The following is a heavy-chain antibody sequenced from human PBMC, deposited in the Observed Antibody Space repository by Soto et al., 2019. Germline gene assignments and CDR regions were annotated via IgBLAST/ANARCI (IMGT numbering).Heavy chain of an antibody. CDR2: IRDKVHSYTT. J-gene: IGHJ4*02. CDR3: VSLWSVTGSRDY. Sequence: PGGSLRLSCAVSGLTFSDHYMGWVRQAPGKGLDWVGRIRDKVHSYTTEYAASVKGRFIISRDDSRNSLYLQMNSLKMDDTAVFYCVSLWSVTGSRDYWGRGTLVTVSS. D-gene: IGHD1-20*01. CDR1: GLTFSDHY. V-gene: IGHV3-72*01.